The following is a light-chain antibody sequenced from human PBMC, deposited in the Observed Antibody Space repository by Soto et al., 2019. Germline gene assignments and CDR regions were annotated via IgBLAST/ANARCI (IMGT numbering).Light chain of an antibody. Sequence: EIVLTQSPGTLSLSPGERATLSCRASQSVSSSYLAWYQQKPGQAPRLLIYGASSRATGIPDRFSGSGSGTDFTITISRLEHEDFAVYYCQQYGSSPNTFGQGTKLEIK. CDR2: GAS. CDR1: QSVSSSY. CDR3: QQYGSSPNT. V-gene: IGKV3-20*01. J-gene: IGKJ2*01.